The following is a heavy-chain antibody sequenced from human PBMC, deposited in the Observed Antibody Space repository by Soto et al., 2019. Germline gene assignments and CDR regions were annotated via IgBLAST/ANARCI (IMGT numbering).Heavy chain of an antibody. J-gene: IGHJ4*02. CDR2: IYYSGST. CDR3: ARGMVRGVADFDY. Sequence: QVQLQESGPGLVKPSQTLSLTCTVSGGSISSGDYYWSWIRQPPGKGLEWIGYIYYSGSTYYNPSLKSRVTLSVDTSKNQFSLKLSSVTAADTAVYYCARGMVRGVADFDYWGQGTLVTVSS. D-gene: IGHD3-10*01. V-gene: IGHV4-30-4*01. CDR1: GGSISSGDYY.